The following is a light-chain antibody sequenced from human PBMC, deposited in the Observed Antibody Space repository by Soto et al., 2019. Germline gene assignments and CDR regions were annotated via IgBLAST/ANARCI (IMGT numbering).Light chain of an antibody. CDR3: QQYRNSWT. CDR1: QSVSSY. V-gene: IGKV3-20*01. Sequence: EIVLTQSPGTLSLSPGERATLSCRASQSVSSYLAWYQQKPGQAPRLLIYGVSSRAPGIPDRFSGSGSGTDFTLTISRLEPEDFAVYYCQQYRNSWTFGQGTKVEFK. J-gene: IGKJ1*01. CDR2: GVS.